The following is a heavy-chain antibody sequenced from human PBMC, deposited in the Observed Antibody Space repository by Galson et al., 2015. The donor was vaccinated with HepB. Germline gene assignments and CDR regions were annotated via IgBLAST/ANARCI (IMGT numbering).Heavy chain of an antibody. V-gene: IGHV1-2*04. CDR3: ARDTGWGAFDI. CDR1: GYTFTGYY. CDR2: INPNSGGT. D-gene: IGHD1-26*01. Sequence: SVKVSCKASGYTFTGYYMHWVLQAPGQGLEWMGWINPNSGGTNYAQKFQGWVNMTRDTSISTAYMELSRLRSDDTAVYYCARDTGWGAFDIWGQGTMVTVSS. J-gene: IGHJ3*02.